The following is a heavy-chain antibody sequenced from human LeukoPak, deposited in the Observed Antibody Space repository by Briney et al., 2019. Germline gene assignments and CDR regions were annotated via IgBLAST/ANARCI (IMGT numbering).Heavy chain of an antibody. CDR3: ARGQGEREFDP. CDR1: GYTFTGYF. V-gene: IGHV1-2*06. Sequence: GASVKVSCKTSGYTFTGYFVHWVRQAPGQGLEWMGRINPNSGDTYYSQKFQDRVTMTRDTSISTAYMESSRLRSDDTAVYYCARGQGEREFDPWGQGTLVTVSS. CDR2: INPNSGDT. J-gene: IGHJ5*02. D-gene: IGHD3-16*01.